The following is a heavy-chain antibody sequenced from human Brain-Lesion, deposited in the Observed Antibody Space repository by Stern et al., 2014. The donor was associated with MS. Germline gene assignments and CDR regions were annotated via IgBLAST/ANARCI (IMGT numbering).Heavy chain of an antibody. CDR3: ARAVRNQLLSEY. D-gene: IGHD2-2*01. CDR2: MNPYSGNT. J-gene: IGHJ4*02. Sequence: VQLVESGAEVKKPGASVKVSCKASGYTFSRYDITWVRQASGHGLEWMGWMNPYSGNTGYAQKFKGRVSMTSDPSISTVYMELTSLTSDDTAVYFCARAVRNQLLSEYWGQGTLVTVSS. CDR1: GYTFSRYD. V-gene: IGHV1-8*01.